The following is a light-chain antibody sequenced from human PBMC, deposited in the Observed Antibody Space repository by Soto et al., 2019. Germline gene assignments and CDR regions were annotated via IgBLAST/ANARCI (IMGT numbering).Light chain of an antibody. CDR2: EVS. J-gene: IGLJ1*01. V-gene: IGLV2-14*01. CDR3: SSYTSSSTYV. Sequence: QPALTQPASVSGSPGQSITISCTGTSSDVGGYNYVSWYQQHPGKAPKLMIYEVSNRPSGVSNRFSGSKSGNTASLTISGPQAEDEADYYCSSYTSSSTYVFGTGTKVTVL. CDR1: SSDVGGYNY.